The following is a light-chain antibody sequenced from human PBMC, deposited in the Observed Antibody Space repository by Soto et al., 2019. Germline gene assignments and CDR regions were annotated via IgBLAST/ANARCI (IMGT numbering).Light chain of an antibody. CDR3: AAWDDSLNGYG. J-gene: IGLJ1*01. Sequence: QSVLTQPPSASGTPGQRVTISCSGGSSNIGSNPVNWYQQLPGTAPKLLIYTNNQRPSGVPDRFSGSKSGTSASLAISGLQSEDEADYYCAAWDDSLNGYGFGPGTKLTVL. V-gene: IGLV1-44*01. CDR1: SSNIGSNP. CDR2: TNN.